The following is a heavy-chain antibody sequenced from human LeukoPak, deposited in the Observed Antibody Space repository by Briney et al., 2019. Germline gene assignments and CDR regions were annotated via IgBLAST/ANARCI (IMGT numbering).Heavy chain of an antibody. V-gene: IGHV4-59*08. J-gene: IGHJ4*02. D-gene: IGHD1-26*01. CDR2: IYYIGST. Sequence: SETLSLTCSVSGSSISSYYWSWIRQAPGKGLEWIGNIYYIGSTNYNPSLKSRVTISADPSKNQLSLKLSSVTAADTAVYYCARHGGSYSYDYWGQGTLVTVSS. CDR1: GSSISSYY. CDR3: ARHGGSYSYDY.